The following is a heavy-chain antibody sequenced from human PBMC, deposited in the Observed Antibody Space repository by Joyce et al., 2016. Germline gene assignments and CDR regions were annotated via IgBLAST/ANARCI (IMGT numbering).Heavy chain of an antibody. CDR2: CIPFFGAA. CDR3: ARGGTSSDHYFFYTLDV. V-gene: IGHV1-69*12. J-gene: IGHJ6*02. D-gene: IGHD1-14*01. CDR1: GGDFSNYT. Sequence: QVLLVQSGAAVKRPGSSLRVSCKSSGGDFSNYTVNWVRQAPGQRLEWMGGCIPFFGAAKYAEDFQGRVTLTADQSTRTAYLELSSLTSADTAVYYCARGGTSSDHYFFYTLDVWGPGTTVIVSS.